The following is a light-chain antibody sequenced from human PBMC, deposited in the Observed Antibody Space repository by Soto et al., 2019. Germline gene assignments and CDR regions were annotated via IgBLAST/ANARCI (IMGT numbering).Light chain of an antibody. CDR3: QQRTNWPLT. CDR1: QSGGSS. CDR2: DAS. Sequence: IVLTQSAATLSLSPGKRATLSCSTRQSGGSSLAWYQQKPGQAPRLLIYDASNMATGIPARFSGSGSGTDFPLTIRSLEPEDLAVYYCQQRTNWPLTFGGGTKVDI. J-gene: IGKJ4*01. V-gene: IGKV3-11*01.